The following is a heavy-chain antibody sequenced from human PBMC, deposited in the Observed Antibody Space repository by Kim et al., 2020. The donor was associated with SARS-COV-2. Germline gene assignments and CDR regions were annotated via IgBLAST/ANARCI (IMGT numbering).Heavy chain of an antibody. D-gene: IGHD3-22*01. J-gene: IGHJ4*02. CDR1: GGSISSSSYY. CDR3: ARRGHYYGSSGYGDY. CDR2: IYYSGST. Sequence: SETLSLTCTVSGGSISSSSYYWGWIRQPPGKGLEWIGSIYYSGSTYYNPSLKSRVTISVDTSKNQFSLKLSSVTAADTAVYYCARRGHYYGSSGYGDYWGQGTLVTVSS. V-gene: IGHV4-39*01.